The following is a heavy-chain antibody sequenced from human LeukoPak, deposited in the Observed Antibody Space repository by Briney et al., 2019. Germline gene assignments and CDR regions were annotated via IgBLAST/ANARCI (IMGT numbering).Heavy chain of an antibody. CDR2: IYSGGST. V-gene: IGHV3-66*02. J-gene: IGHJ4*02. D-gene: IGHD2-21*02. CDR3: ARDSGGDSFDY. Sequence: QAGGSLRLSCAASGFTVSSNYMSWVRQAPGKGLEWVSVIYSGGSTYYADSVKGRFTISRDNSKNTLYLQMNSLRAEDTAVYYGARDSGGDSFDYWGQGTLVTVSS. CDR1: GFTVSSNY.